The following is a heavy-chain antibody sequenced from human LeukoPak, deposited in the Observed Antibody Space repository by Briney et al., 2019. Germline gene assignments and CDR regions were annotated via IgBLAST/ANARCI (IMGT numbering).Heavy chain of an antibody. CDR1: GFTFSSYG. Sequence: GGSLRLSCAASGFTFSSYGMHWVCQAPGKGLQWVAVIWYDGTEKHYAEFAKGRFTISRDNSKNTLYLQMNSLRAEDTAVYFCARDRAVGWGFDAFDIWGQGTKVTVSS. CDR2: IWYDGTEK. J-gene: IGHJ3*02. V-gene: IGHV3-33*01. D-gene: IGHD6-19*01. CDR3: ARDRAVGWGFDAFDI.